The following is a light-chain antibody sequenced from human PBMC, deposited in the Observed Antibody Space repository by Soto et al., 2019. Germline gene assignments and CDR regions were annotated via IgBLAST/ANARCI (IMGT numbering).Light chain of an antibody. CDR3: AAWDDSVNGYV. V-gene: IGLV1-44*01. Sequence: LAQPRSGCWTPEDSCAISFSRSISCIGSNTVSWYQPLPGTAPRLLIYSHNHRPSGVPDRFSDAKSGTSVSLEIRGLQSEDEADYSCAAWDDSVNGYVFGTWTKVPAL. J-gene: IGLJ1*01. CDR1: ISCIGSNT. CDR2: SHN.